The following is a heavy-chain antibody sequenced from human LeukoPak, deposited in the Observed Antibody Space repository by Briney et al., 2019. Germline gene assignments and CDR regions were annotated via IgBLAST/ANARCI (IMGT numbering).Heavy chain of an antibody. CDR3: ARGGEGFCSGTICYAR. Sequence: GGSLRLSCTASGFTFSDYYMNWIRQAPGKGLEWVSYISDSGSTIYYADSVKGRFTISRDNAKNSLYLQMNSLRAEDTAVYYCARGGEGFCSGTICYARGGRGTRVTLPS. CDR2: ISDSGSTI. D-gene: IGHD2-2*01. CDR1: GFTFSDYY. J-gene: IGHJ4*02. V-gene: IGHV3-11*01.